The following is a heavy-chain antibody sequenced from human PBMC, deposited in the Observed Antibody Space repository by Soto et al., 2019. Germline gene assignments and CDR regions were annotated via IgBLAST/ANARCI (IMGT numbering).Heavy chain of an antibody. Sequence: QVQLVQSGAEVKRPGSSVKVSCKASGDTFSFYSINWVRQAPGLGLEWMGRVNPILSMSNYSQRFQVRVTMTAYKSTNTASMELSGLRSEDTAMYYCATSYGSGYRAFDYWGQGALVTVSS. D-gene: IGHD3-10*01. CDR1: GDTFSFYS. J-gene: IGHJ4*02. CDR3: ATSYGSGYRAFDY. CDR2: VNPILSMS. V-gene: IGHV1-69*04.